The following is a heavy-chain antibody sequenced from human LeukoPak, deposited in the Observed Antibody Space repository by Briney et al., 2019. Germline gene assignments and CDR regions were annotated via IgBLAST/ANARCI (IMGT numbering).Heavy chain of an antibody. CDR2: ISGSGGST. CDR1: GFTFSSYG. J-gene: IGHJ4*02. CDR3: ARDRLHYGEYEKTFDY. Sequence: GGSLRLSCAASGFTFSSYGMSWVRQAPGKGLEWVSAISGSGGSTYYADSVKGRFTISRDNSKNTLYLQMNSLRAEDTAVYYCARDRLHYGEYEKTFDYWGQGTLVSVSS. V-gene: IGHV3-23*01. D-gene: IGHD4-17*01.